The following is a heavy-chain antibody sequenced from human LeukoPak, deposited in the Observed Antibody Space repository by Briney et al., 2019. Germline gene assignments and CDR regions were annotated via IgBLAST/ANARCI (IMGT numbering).Heavy chain of an antibody. CDR3: ACGVPYYDILRIDY. CDR1: GGTFSSYA. V-gene: IGHV1-69*13. J-gene: IGHJ4*02. D-gene: IGHD3-9*01. CDR2: IIPMFGTA. Sequence: SVKVSCKASGGTFSSYAISWVRQAPGQGLEWMGGIIPMFGTAAYAQKFQGRVTITADESTSTAYMELDSLRSEDTAVYYCACGVPYYDILRIDYWGQGTLVTVSS.